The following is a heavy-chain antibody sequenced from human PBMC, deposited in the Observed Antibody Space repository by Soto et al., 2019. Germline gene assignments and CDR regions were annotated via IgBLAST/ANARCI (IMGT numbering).Heavy chain of an antibody. J-gene: IGHJ3*02. V-gene: IGHV3-48*01. CDR3: ARDDSFAFDI. CDR1: GFTFNSYA. CDR2: IRGTT. D-gene: IGHD2-21*01. Sequence: PGGSLRLSCAASGFTFNSYAMSWVRQAPGEGLEWVSYIRGTTHYADSVKGRFTISRDNARSSLYLQMNSLRADDTAVYYCARDDSFAFDIWGQGTMVT.